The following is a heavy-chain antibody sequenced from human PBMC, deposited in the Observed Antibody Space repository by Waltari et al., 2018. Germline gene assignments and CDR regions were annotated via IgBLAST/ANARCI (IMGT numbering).Heavy chain of an antibody. Sequence: QVQLQESGPGLVKPSETLSLTCTVSGGSISSYYWSWIRQPPGKGLEWIGYVYYSGSTNYNPSLKSLVTIAVDTSKNQFSLKLSSVTAADTAVYYCARGWFSWELLRGRYYFDYWGQGTLVTVSS. J-gene: IGHJ4*02. D-gene: IGHD1-26*01. CDR2: VYYSGST. CDR1: GGSISSYY. CDR3: ARGWFSWELLRGRYYFDY. V-gene: IGHV4-59*01.